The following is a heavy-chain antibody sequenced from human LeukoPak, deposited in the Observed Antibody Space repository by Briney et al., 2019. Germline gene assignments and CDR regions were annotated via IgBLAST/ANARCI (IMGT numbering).Heavy chain of an antibody. CDR2: FDPEDGET. CDR1: GYTLTELS. J-gene: IGHJ4*02. D-gene: IGHD1-1*01. CDR3: ATEELERGWAYFDY. V-gene: IGHV1-24*01. Sequence: ASVKVSCKVSGYTLTELSMHWERQAPGKGLEWMGGFDPEDGETIYAQKFQGRVTMTEDTSTDTAYMELSSLRSEDTAVYYCATEELERGWAYFDYWGQGTLVTVSS.